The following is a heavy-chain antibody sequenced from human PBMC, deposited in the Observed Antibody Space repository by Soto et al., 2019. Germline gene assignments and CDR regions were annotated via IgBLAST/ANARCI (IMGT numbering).Heavy chain of an antibody. CDR3: AIVCSSATCNSGGV. J-gene: IGHJ6*04. Sequence: QVQLVESGGGLVKTGGSLRLSCAASGFTFSDSYMSWVRQAPGKGLEWVSHISSSGTTIYYADSVKGRFTISRDNAKNALYLQMKSLRAEDTAVYYCAIVCSSATCNSGGVWGKGTTVTVSS. CDR2: ISSSGTTI. CDR1: GFTFSDSY. D-gene: IGHD2-2*01. V-gene: IGHV3-11*01.